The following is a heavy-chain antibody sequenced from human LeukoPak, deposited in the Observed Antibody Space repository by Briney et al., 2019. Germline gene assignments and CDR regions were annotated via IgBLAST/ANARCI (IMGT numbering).Heavy chain of an antibody. J-gene: IGHJ4*02. CDR3: AKDLERTGWLRQPFDY. Sequence: PGGSLRLSCAASGFTFSSYSMNWVRQAPGKGLEWVSAISGSGGSTYYADSVKGRFTISRDNSKNTLYLQMNSLRAEDTAVYYCAKDLERTGWLRQPFDYWGQGTLVTVSS. CDR1: GFTFSSYS. V-gene: IGHV3-23*01. D-gene: IGHD5-12*01. CDR2: ISGSGGST.